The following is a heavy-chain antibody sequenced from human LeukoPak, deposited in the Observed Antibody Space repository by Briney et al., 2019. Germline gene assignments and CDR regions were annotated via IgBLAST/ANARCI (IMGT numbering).Heavy chain of an antibody. V-gene: IGHV4-59*08. D-gene: IGHD5-18*01. CDR1: GGSLSGYY. CDR3: ARHRGYTYGRTFDY. J-gene: IGHJ4*01. Sequence: PSETLSLTCTVSGGSLSGYYWSWIPQPPGKGLEWIGYIHYTGTTKYNSSLNSRGTISVDTSKNQFSLILTSMTAADTAVYYCARHRGYTYGRTFDYWGQGTLVTVSS. CDR2: IHYTGTT.